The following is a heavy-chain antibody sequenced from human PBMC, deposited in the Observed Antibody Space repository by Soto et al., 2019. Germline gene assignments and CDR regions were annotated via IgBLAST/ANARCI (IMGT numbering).Heavy chain of an antibody. CDR3: AKSPDFYGSGSYYNH. J-gene: IGHJ5*02. CDR1: GFTFSSYA. D-gene: IGHD3-10*01. Sequence: GGSLRLSCAASGFTFSSYAMSWVRQAPGKGLEWVSAISGSGGSTYYADSVKGRFAISRDNSKNTLYLQMNSLRAEDTAVYYCAKSPDFYGSGSYYNHWGQGTLVTVSS. V-gene: IGHV3-23*01. CDR2: ISGSGGST.